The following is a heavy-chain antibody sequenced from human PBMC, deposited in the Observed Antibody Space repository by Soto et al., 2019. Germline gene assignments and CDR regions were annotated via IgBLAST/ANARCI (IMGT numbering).Heavy chain of an antibody. Sequence: QVQLVQSGAEVRKPGASVTVSCKASGYTFNRYAISWLRQAPGQGPEWMGWITGDTLEARYARKFQGRVTLTRNTSTSTVYMELRSLRDDVTAVYYCARDRPTDHWGQGTLVTVSS. CDR2: ITGDTLEA. J-gene: IGHJ5*02. CDR3: ARDRPTDH. V-gene: IGHV1-18*01. CDR1: GYTFNRYA.